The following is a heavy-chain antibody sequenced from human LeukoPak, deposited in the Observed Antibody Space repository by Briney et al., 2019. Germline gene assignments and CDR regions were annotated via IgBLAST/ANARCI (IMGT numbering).Heavy chain of an antibody. CDR2: ISGSGTST. CDR1: GGSISSSSYY. J-gene: IGHJ4*02. CDR3: SNAHFRDY. V-gene: IGHV3-23*01. Sequence: ETLSLTCTVSGGSISSSSYYWGWLRQPPGKGLEWVSAISGSGTSTYYADSVKGRFTISRDNSKNTLYLQINSLRAEDTAIYYCSNAHFRDYWGQGTLVTVSS. D-gene: IGHD2/OR15-2a*01.